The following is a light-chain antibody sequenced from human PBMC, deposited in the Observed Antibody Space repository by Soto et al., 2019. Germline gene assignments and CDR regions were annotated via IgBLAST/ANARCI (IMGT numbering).Light chain of an antibody. CDR1: QSISSY. CDR3: QQSYSTPFT. CDR2: AAS. V-gene: IGKV1-39*01. J-gene: IGKJ2*01. Sequence: DIQMTQSPSSLSASVGDRVTIACRASQSISSYLSWYQQKPGKAPKVLIYAASSLESGVPSRFSGSGSGTDFTLTISSLQTEDFATYYCQQSYSTPFTFGQGTKLEIK.